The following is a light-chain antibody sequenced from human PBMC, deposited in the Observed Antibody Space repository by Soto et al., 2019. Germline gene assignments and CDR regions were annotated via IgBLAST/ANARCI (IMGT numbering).Light chain of an antibody. CDR1: QSVSSSY. CDR2: GAS. V-gene: IGKV3-20*01. CDR3: QQYGSSPGT. Sequence: EMVLTQSPGTLSLSSGERATLSCRASQSVSSSYLAWYQQKPGQAPRLLIYGASSRATGIPDRCSGSGSGTDFTLTISRLEPEDFAVYYCQQYGSSPGTFGQGTKVDSK. J-gene: IGKJ1*01.